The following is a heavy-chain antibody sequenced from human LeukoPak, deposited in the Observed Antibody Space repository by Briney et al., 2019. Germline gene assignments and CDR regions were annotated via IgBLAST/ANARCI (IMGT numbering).Heavy chain of an antibody. J-gene: IGHJ4*02. CDR1: GFTFTSSA. CDR3: AAEVSEGQLVPRVGY. Sequence: SVEVSCKASGFTFTSSAMQWVRQARGQRLEWIGWIVVGSGNTNYAQKFQERVTITRDMSTSTAYMELSSLRSEDTAVYYCAAEVSEGQLVPRVGYWGQGTLVTVSS. V-gene: IGHV1-58*02. CDR2: IVVGSGNT. D-gene: IGHD6-6*01.